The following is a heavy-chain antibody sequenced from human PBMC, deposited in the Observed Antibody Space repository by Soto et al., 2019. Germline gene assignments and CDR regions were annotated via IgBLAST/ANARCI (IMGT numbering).Heavy chain of an antibody. V-gene: IGHV3-23*01. CDR2: ISGSGDST. CDR3: ARRGSGSYYDY. D-gene: IGHD1-26*01. CDR1: GFTFSSYA. J-gene: IGHJ4*02. Sequence: GGSLRLSCAASGFTFSSYAMRWVRQAPGKGLEWVSAISGSGDSTYYAESVKGRFTISRDNSKNTLYLQMNSLRAEDTAVYYCARRGSGSYYDYWGQGTLVTVSS.